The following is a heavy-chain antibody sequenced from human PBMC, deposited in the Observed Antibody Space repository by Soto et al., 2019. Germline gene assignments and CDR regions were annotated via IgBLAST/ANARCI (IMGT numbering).Heavy chain of an antibody. CDR3: ARLTSGPVYFDY. D-gene: IGHD3-10*01. CDR1: GGSISSGGYY. Sequence: QVQLQESGPGLVKPSQTLSLTCTVSGGSISSGGYYWSWIRQHPGKGLEWIGYIYYRGSTYYNPSLTRRVTISVDTSKNQFSLKLSSVTAADTAVYYCARLTSGPVYFDYWGQGTLVTVSS. CDR2: IYYRGST. V-gene: IGHV4-31*03. J-gene: IGHJ4*02.